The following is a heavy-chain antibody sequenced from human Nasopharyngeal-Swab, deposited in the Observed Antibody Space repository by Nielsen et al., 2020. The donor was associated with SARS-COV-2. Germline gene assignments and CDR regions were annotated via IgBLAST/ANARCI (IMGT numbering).Heavy chain of an antibody. V-gene: IGHV3-23*01. CDR3: ARDLEAAASYYYFYMDV. Sequence: WIRQPPGKGLKWVSGISAGGGSSFYADSVKGRFTISRDNSKNTLHLQMSSLRSDDTAVYYCARDLEAAASYYYFYMDVWGKGTTVTVSS. J-gene: IGHJ6*03. D-gene: IGHD2-15*01. CDR2: ISAGGGSS.